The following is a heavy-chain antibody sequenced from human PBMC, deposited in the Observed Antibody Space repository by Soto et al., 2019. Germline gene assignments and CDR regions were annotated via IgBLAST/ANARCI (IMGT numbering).Heavy chain of an antibody. D-gene: IGHD3-10*01. J-gene: IGHJ4*02. CDR2: ISSSSSTI. Sequence: GGSLRLSCEASGFTFSSYAMSWVRQAPGKGLEWVSYISSSSSTIYYADSVKGRFTISRDNAKNSLYLQMNSLRAEDTAVYYCARDSSQGSGSYYNRYWGQGTLVTVSS. CDR3: ARDSSQGSGSYYNRY. CDR1: GFTFSSYA. V-gene: IGHV3-48*01.